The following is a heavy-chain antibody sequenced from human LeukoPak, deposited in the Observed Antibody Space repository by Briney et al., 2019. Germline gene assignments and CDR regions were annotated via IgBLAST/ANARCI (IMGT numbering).Heavy chain of an antibody. CDR2: ISGTGTTI. CDR1: GFTFSSYW. Sequence: PGGSLRLSCEASGFTFSSYWMTWVRQAPGKGLEWVSYISGTGTTIYYADSVRGRFTISRDNAKNSLYLQMNSLRAEDSAVYYCARDLGRFGELSLEYWGQGTLVTVSS. V-gene: IGHV3-48*01. CDR3: ARDLGRFGELSLEY. D-gene: IGHD3-10*01. J-gene: IGHJ4*02.